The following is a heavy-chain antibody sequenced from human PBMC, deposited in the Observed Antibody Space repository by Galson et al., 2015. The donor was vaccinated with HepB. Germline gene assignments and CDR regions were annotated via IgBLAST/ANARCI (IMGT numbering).Heavy chain of an antibody. J-gene: IGHJ4*02. D-gene: IGHD6-13*01. CDR1: GFTFISYG. CDR3: AKDRGSSWSFLDY. Sequence: SLRLSCAASGFTFISYGIHWVRQAPGKGLEWVALISDDGSNKYYADPVNGRFTISRDSSSTTLSLQMNSLRAEDTAVYYCAKDRGSSWSFLDYWGQGTLVTVSS. V-gene: IGHV3-30*18. CDR2: ISDDGSNK.